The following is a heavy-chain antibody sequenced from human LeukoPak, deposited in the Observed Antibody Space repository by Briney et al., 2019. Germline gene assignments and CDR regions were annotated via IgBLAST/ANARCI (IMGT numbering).Heavy chain of an antibody. D-gene: IGHD3-16*01. V-gene: IGHV3-48*01. CDR2: ITGTSSTI. J-gene: IGHJ5*02. CDR1: GFTFSSYT. Sequence: PGGSLRLSCAASGFTFSSYTMNWVRQAPGKGLEWVSYITGTSSTIYYADSVEGRFTISRDNAKNSLYLQMSGLRAEDTAVYYCARWGRDWFDPWGQGTLVTVSS. CDR3: ARWGRDWFDP.